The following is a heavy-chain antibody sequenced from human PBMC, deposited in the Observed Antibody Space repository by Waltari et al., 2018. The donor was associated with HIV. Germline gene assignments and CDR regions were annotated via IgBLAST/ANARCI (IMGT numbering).Heavy chain of an antibody. V-gene: IGHV3-23*01. CDR2: SSGSGLST. D-gene: IGHD2-15*01. Sequence: EVQLLESGGGLVQPGGSLRLSCAASGFTFTNFAMSWVRQAPGKGLECGATSSGSGLSTYYADSVKGRFTVSRDSSSNTLYVEMNSLRGEDTATYFCAKHETPGGGYFDYWGQGTLVTVSS. CDR1: GFTFTNFA. CDR3: AKHETPGGGYFDY. J-gene: IGHJ4*02.